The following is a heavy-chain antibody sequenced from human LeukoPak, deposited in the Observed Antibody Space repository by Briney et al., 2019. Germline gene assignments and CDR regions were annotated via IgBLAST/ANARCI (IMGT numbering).Heavy chain of an antibody. Sequence: GGSLRLSCAASGFTVSRGYMSWVSQAPGKRLEWVSDIYSGGSTYSADSVKGRFTISRDSSKNTLYLQVNSLRAEDTAVYYCARDQFAFGLFDYWGQGTLVTVYS. CDR1: GFTVSRGY. J-gene: IGHJ4*02. D-gene: IGHD3/OR15-3a*01. CDR3: ARDQFAFGLFDY. V-gene: IGHV3-53*01. CDR2: IYSGGST.